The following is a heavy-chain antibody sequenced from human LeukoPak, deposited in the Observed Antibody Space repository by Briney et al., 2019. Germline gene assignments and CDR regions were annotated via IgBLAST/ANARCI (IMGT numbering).Heavy chain of an antibody. Sequence: GGSLRLSCAASGFIFSSYWLHWVRQAPGKGLVWVSRINSDGSDTRYADSVKGRFTISRDNARNSLYLHMNSLRAEDTAVYYCARDLGGYSYGSHFDYWGQGTLVTVSS. CDR2: INSDGSDT. D-gene: IGHD5-18*01. J-gene: IGHJ4*02. V-gene: IGHV3-74*01. CDR1: GFIFSSYW. CDR3: ARDLGGYSYGSHFDY.